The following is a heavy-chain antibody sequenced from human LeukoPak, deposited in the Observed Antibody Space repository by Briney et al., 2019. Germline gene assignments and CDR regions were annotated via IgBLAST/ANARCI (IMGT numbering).Heavy chain of an antibody. CDR1: GGSISSSVHY. V-gene: IGHV4-61*08. CDR3: ARVRNYPDAFDI. Sequence: SETLSLTCSVSGGSISSSVHYWGWVRQPPGKGLEWIGYIYDTGSTKYNPSLKSRLTISLHTSRNQFSLNLSSLTAADTAIYYCARVRNYPDAFDIWGQGRMVTVSS. CDR2: IYDTGST. D-gene: IGHD5-24*01. J-gene: IGHJ3*02.